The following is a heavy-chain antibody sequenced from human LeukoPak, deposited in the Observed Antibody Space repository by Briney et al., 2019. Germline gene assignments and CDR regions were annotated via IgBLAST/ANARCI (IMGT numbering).Heavy chain of an antibody. J-gene: IGHJ4*02. V-gene: IGHV1-69*05. Sequence: GSSVKVSCKVSGGTFSSYAISWVRQAPGQGLEWMGRIIPIFGTANYAQKFQGRVTITTDESTSTAYMELSSLRSEDTAVYYCAWGAMVVTPFDYWGQGTLVTVSS. CDR3: AWGAMVVTPFDY. CDR2: IIPIFGTA. CDR1: GGTFSSYA. D-gene: IGHD4-23*01.